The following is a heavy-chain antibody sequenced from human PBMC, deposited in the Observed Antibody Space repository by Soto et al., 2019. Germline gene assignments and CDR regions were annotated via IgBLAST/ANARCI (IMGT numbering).Heavy chain of an antibody. D-gene: IGHD3-10*01. CDR3: ARLRLTIVRGVIDYYYYGMDV. CDR2: MNPNSGNT. J-gene: IGHJ6*02. CDR1: GYTFTSYD. V-gene: IGHV1-8*01. Sequence: QVQLVQSGAEVKKPGASVKVSCKASGYTFTSYDINWVRQATGQGLEWMGWMNPNSGNTGYAQKFQDRVTMTRNTSISTAYMELSSLRSEDTAVYYCARLRLTIVRGVIDYYYYGMDVWGQGTTVTVSS.